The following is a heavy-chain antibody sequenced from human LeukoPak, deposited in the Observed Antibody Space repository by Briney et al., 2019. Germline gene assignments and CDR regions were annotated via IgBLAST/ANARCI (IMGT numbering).Heavy chain of an antibody. CDR3: ASPQKDSSGYYPFDY. V-gene: IGHV3-73*01. Sequence: GGSLRLSCAASGLTFSGSTMYWVRQASGKGLEWVGHIRNKANSYATVYAASVKGRFTISRDDSKNTAYLQMNSLRAEDTAVYYCASPQKDSSGYYPFDYWGQGTLVTVSS. CDR2: IRNKANSYAT. D-gene: IGHD3-22*01. CDR1: GLTFSGST. J-gene: IGHJ4*02.